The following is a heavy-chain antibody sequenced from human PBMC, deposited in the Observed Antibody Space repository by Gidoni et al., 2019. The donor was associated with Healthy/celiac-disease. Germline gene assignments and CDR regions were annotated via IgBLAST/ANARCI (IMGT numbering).Heavy chain of an antibody. D-gene: IGHD6-6*01. CDR3: ARVGSSYYYYYGMDV. V-gene: IGHV3-48*03. Sequence: EVQLVESGGGLVQPGGSLRLSCAASGFTFSSYEMNWVRHAPGKGLEWISYISSSGSTIYYADSVKGRFTISRDNAKNSLYLQMNSLRAEDTAVYYCARVGSSYYYYYGMDVWGQGTTVTVSS. CDR2: ISSSGSTI. CDR1: GFTFSSYE. J-gene: IGHJ6*02.